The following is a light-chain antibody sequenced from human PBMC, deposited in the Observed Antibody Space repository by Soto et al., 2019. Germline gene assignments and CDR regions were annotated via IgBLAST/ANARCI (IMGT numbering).Light chain of an antibody. Sequence: SVLTQPASVSGSPGQSITISCTGTSSDVGGYNYVSWYQHHPGKAPKLMIYDVSNRPSGVSNRFSGSKSGNTASLTISGLQPEDEAGYYCSSYTTSNTRQIVLGTGTKVTVL. CDR3: SSYTTSNTRQIV. CDR1: SSDVGGYNY. CDR2: DVS. J-gene: IGLJ1*01. V-gene: IGLV2-14*03.